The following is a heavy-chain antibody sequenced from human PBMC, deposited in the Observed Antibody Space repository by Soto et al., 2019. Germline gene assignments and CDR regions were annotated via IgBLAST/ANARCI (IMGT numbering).Heavy chain of an antibody. J-gene: IGHJ3*02. CDR3: ARGLDIVVVPAAGNDACDI. CDR1: GGSFSGYY. V-gene: IGHV4-34*01. D-gene: IGHD2-2*03. CDR2: INHSGST. Sequence: QVQLQQWGAGLLKPSETLSLTCAVYGGSFSGYYWSWIRQPPGKGLEWIGEINHSGSTNYNPSLKSRVTISVDTSKNQFSLKLSSVTAADTAVYYCARGLDIVVVPAAGNDACDIWGQGTMVTVSS.